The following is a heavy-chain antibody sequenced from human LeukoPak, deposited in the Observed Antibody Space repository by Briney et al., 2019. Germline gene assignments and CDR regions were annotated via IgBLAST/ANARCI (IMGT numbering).Heavy chain of an antibody. Sequence: GGSLRLSCAASGFTFSSYSMNWVRQAPGKGLEWVSSISSSSSYIYYADSVKGRSTISRDNAKNSLYLQMNSLRAEDTAVYYCARTQSCGGGSCYSFDYWGQGTLVTVSS. CDR1: GFTFSSYS. D-gene: IGHD2-15*01. J-gene: IGHJ4*02. CDR3: ARTQSCGGGSCYSFDY. V-gene: IGHV3-21*01. CDR2: ISSSSSYI.